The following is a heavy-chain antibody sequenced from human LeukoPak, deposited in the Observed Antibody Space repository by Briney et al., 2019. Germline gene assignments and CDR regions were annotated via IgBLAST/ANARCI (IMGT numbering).Heavy chain of an antibody. D-gene: IGHD3-22*01. CDR2: IYYSGST. CDR3: ARDRRNTAMVSPYIQYDSSGYYSLVYYYYGMDV. Sequence: ASETLSLTCSVSGASINTNNYYWSWIRQPPGKGLEWIGYIYYSGSTNYSPSLKSRVTISVDTSKNQFSLKLSSVTAADTAVYYCARDRRNTAMVSPYIQYDSSGYYSLVYYYYGMDVWGQGTTVTVSS. J-gene: IGHJ6*02. V-gene: IGHV4-61*01. CDR1: GASINTNNYY.